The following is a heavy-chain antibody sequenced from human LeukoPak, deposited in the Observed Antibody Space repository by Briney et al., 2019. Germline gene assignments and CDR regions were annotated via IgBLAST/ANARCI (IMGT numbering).Heavy chain of an antibody. Sequence: GASVTVSCKVSGYTLTELSMHWVRQAPGKGLEWMGGFDPEDGETIYAQKFQGRVTMTEDTSTDTAYMELSSLRSEDTAVYYCATPNPSSGWAINYFDYWGQGTLVTVSS. J-gene: IGHJ4*02. V-gene: IGHV1-24*01. CDR3: ATPNPSSGWAINYFDY. CDR2: FDPEDGET. CDR1: GYTLTELS. D-gene: IGHD6-19*01.